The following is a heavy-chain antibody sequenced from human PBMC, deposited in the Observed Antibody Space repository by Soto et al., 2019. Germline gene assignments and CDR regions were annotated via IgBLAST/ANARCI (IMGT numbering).Heavy chain of an antibody. Sequence: SETLCLTCTVSVGSISIYYWSWIRQPPGKGLEWIGYIYYSGSTNYNPSLKSRVTISVDTSKNQLSLKLSSVTAADTAVYYCARFGTSSSGVDYWGQGTKVTVSS. J-gene: IGHJ4*02. V-gene: IGHV4-59*01. CDR3: ARFGTSSSGVDY. D-gene: IGHD6-6*01. CDR1: VGSISIYY. CDR2: IYYSGST.